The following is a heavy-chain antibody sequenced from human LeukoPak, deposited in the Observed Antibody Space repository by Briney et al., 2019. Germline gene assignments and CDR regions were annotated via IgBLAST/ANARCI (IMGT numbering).Heavy chain of an antibody. CDR2: INPKSGDT. Sequence: ASVKVSCKAFGYTFTDHYVHWVRQAPGQGLEWMGWINPKSGDTKYVQKLQGRLTMTGDTSLRTAYMELTRLRSDDTAVFYCATYCGGDCAPGGYWGQGTLVTVSS. V-gene: IGHV1-2*02. J-gene: IGHJ4*02. CDR3: ATYCGGDCAPGGY. CDR1: GYTFTDHY. D-gene: IGHD2-21*01.